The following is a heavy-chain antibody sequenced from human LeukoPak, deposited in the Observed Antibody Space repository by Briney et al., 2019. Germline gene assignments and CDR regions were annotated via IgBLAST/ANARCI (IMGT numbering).Heavy chain of an antibody. Sequence: GASVKVSCKASGYTFTSYGISWVRQAPGQGLEWMGWISAYNGNTNYAQKLQGRVTMTTDTSTSTAYMELRSLRSDDTAVYYCARDLHYYGSGSYYKEDAFDIWGQGTMVTVSS. V-gene: IGHV1-18*01. CDR1: GYTFTSYG. CDR3: ARDLHYYGSGSYYKEDAFDI. D-gene: IGHD3-10*01. CDR2: ISAYNGNT. J-gene: IGHJ3*02.